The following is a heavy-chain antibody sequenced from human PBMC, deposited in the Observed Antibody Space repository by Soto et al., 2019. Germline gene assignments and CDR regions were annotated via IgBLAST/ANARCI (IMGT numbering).Heavy chain of an antibody. CDR1: GGSISGHY. Sequence: SETLSLTCTVSGGSISGHYWTWIRQPPGKGLEWIGYIFYSGNTNYNPSLRSRVTISVDTSKNQFSLKLNSVATADTAMYYCARVGSSGWSPDYWGQGTLVTVSS. CDR2: IFYSGNT. D-gene: IGHD6-19*01. V-gene: IGHV4-59*11. CDR3: ARVGSSGWSPDY. J-gene: IGHJ4*02.